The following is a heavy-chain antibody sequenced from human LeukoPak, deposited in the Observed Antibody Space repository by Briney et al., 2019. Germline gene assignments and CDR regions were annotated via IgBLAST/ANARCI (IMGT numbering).Heavy chain of an antibody. CDR2: IYYSGST. V-gene: IGHV4-39*07. Sequence: SETLSLTCTVSGGSISSSSYYWGWIRQPSGKGLEWIGSIYYSGSTYYNPSLKSRVTISVDTSKNQFSLKLSSVTAADTAVYYCARALTPTDYDFWSGFSNTGGYYFDYWGQGTLVTVSS. CDR1: GGSISSSSYY. J-gene: IGHJ4*02. D-gene: IGHD3-3*01. CDR3: ARALTPTDYDFWSGFSNTGGYYFDY.